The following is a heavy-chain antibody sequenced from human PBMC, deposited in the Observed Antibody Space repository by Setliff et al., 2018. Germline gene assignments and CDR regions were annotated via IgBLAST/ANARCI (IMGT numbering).Heavy chain of an antibody. CDR1: GFTFSNYW. D-gene: IGHD2-2*01. CDR2: INRDGSNI. Sequence: GGSLRLSCAASGFTFSNYWMHWVRQAPGKGLVWVSHINRDGSNIRYADSVKGRFTISRDIAKNTLYLQINSLRAEDTAVYYCAKAPAPYAASLLNWFDPWGQGTLVTVSS. J-gene: IGHJ5*02. CDR3: AKAPAPYAASLLNWFDP. V-gene: IGHV3-74*01.